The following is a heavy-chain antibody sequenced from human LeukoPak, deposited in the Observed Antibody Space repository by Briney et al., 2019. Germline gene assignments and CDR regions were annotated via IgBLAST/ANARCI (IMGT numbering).Heavy chain of an antibody. Sequence: GGSLRLSCAAAGFNFHSSWTSWVRQAPGKGLEWVATIKQDGSEKYYVDSVKGRFTISRDNAKNSLYLQMNSLRAEDTAKYYCARKNYYYDSSESGWFGYWGQGTLVAVSS. CDR2: IKQDGSEK. D-gene: IGHD3-22*01. J-gene: IGHJ4*02. CDR1: GFNFHSSW. V-gene: IGHV3-7*01. CDR3: ARKNYYYDSSESGWFGY.